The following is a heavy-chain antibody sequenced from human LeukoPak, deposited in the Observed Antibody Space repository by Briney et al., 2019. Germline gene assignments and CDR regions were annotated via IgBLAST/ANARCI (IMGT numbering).Heavy chain of an antibody. CDR3: ARARSPYCGSDTTDAFAI. CDR2: ISYDGSNK. CDR1: GFTFSTYT. J-gene: IGHJ3*02. D-gene: IGHD1-26*01. V-gene: IGHV3-30*04. Sequence: GGSLRLSCAASGFTFSTYTIHWVRPAPGKGLEGVAVISYDGSNKYYPDSVNGRITISRDNSKNTLYLKMNRLKAKDTTLNNCARARSPYCGSDTTDAFAIWGEGTMVSVSS.